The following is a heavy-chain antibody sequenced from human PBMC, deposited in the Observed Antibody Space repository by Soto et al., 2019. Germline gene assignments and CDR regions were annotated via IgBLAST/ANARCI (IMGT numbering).Heavy chain of an antibody. J-gene: IGHJ6*02. V-gene: IGHV5-51*01. CDR3: ARNSLTGYYNYYYSMDV. D-gene: IGHD3-9*01. CDR2: IYPDDSDT. Sequence: GESLKISCKSSGYSFSSYWIAWVRLMPGKGLEWMGSIYPDDSDTKYSPSFQGQVTISADKSISAAYLQWSSLKASDTAIYYCARNSLTGYYNYYYSMDVWGQGTTVTVS. CDR1: GYSFSSYW.